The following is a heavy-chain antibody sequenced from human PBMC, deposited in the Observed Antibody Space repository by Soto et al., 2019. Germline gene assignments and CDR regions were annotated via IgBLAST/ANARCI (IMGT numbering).Heavy chain of an antibody. CDR2: ISGSGDYT. Sequence: EVQLLESGGGLVQPGGSLRLSCAVSGFTFSTSGMSWVRQAPGKGLEWVSSISGSGDYTNYADSVKGRFTISRDNSKNTLYLQINSLTAEDTAVYYCANHGGFDIWGQGTMVAVSS. D-gene: IGHD4-17*01. CDR1: GFTFSTSG. CDR3: ANHGGFDI. J-gene: IGHJ3*02. V-gene: IGHV3-23*01.